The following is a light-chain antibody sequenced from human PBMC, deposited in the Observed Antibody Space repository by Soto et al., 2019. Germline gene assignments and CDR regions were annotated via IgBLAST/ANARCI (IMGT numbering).Light chain of an antibody. Sequence: DIQMTQSPSSVSASVGNRVTITCRASQRIRSWLAWYQQKPGKAPKLLIYAASSLQSGVPSRFSGSGSGTDFTLTISSLQPEDFATYYCQQSYSTLNTFGQGTKLEIK. CDR1: QRIRSW. V-gene: IGKV1-12*01. CDR2: AAS. J-gene: IGKJ2*01. CDR3: QQSYSTLNT.